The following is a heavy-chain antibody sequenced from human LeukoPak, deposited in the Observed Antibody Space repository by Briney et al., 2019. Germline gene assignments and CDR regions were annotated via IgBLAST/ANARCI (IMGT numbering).Heavy chain of an antibody. Sequence: ASVTVSCTASGYTFTIYGISWVRQAPGQGLEWMGWISAYNGNTNYAQKLQGRVTMTTDTSTSTAYMELRSLRSDDTAVYYCAREGKYYYDSTTNYWGQGTLVTVSS. J-gene: IGHJ4*02. CDR2: ISAYNGNT. CDR3: AREGKYYYDSTTNY. CDR1: GYTFTIYG. D-gene: IGHD3-22*01. V-gene: IGHV1-18*01.